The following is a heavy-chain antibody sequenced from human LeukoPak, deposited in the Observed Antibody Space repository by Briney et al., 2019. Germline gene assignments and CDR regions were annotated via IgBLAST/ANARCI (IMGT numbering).Heavy chain of an antibody. J-gene: IGHJ6*03. Sequence: ASVKVSCKASGYTFTSYGISWVRQAPGQGLEWMGWISAYNGNTNYAQKLQGRDTMTTDTSTSTAYMELRSMRSDDTAVYYCARANYYYYYMDAWGNATTVTPSS. V-gene: IGHV1-18*01. CDR1: GYTFTSYG. CDR3: ARANYYYYYMDA. CDR2: ISAYNGNT.